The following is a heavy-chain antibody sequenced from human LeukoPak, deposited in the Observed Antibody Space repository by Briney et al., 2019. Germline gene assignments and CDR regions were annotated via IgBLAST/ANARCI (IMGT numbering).Heavy chain of an antibody. CDR1: GDSISSGGYY. V-gene: IGHV4-31*03. D-gene: IGHD2-15*01. J-gene: IGHJ4*02. CDR3: ARGGYCSGGSCRGGFDY. CDR2: IHNSGIT. Sequence: PSETLSLTCTVSGDSISSGGYYWSWVRQHPGKGLEWIGYIHNSGITYYNPSLKSRVTISVDTSKNQFSPKLSSVSAADTAVYFCARGGYCSGGSCRGGFDYWGQGTLVTVSS.